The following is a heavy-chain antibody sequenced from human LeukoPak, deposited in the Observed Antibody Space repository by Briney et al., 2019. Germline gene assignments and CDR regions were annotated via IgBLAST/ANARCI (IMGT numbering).Heavy chain of an antibody. CDR1: GFTFDDYA. J-gene: IGHJ4*02. CDR3: AKGWGTNYYDSSVDY. Sequence: GRSLRLSCAASGFTFDDYAMHWVRQAPGEGLEWVSGISGNSGSIGYADSVKGRFTISRDNAKNSLYLQMNSLRAEDTALYYCAKGWGTNYYDSSVDYWGQGTLVTVSS. CDR2: ISGNSGSI. V-gene: IGHV3-9*01. D-gene: IGHD3-22*01.